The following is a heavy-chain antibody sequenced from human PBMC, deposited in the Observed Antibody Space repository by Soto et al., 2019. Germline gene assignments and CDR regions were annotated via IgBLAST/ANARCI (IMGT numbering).Heavy chain of an antibody. CDR3: AKDYADCSGGSCYSALSDAFDI. CDR2: ISGSGGST. CDR1: GFTFSSYA. D-gene: IGHD2-15*01. V-gene: IGHV3-23*01. J-gene: IGHJ3*02. Sequence: HPGGSLRLSCAASGFTFSSYAMSWVRQAPGKGLEWVSAISGSGGSTYCADSVKGRFTISRDNSKNTLYLQMNSLRAEDTAVYYCAKDYADCSGGSCYSALSDAFDIWGQGTMVTVSS.